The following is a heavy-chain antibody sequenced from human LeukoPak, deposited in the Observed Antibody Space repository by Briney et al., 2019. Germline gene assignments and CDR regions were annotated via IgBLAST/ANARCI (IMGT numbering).Heavy chain of an antibody. J-gene: IGHJ3*02. D-gene: IGHD5-24*01. CDR1: GFTFSSYG. CDR2: ISYDGSNK. CDR3: AKGPLNDGAFDI. V-gene: IGHV3-30*18. Sequence: PGGSLRLSCAASGFTFSSYGMHWVRQAPGKGLEWVAVISYDGSNKYYADSVKGRFTISRDNSKNTLYLQMNSLRAEDTAVYYCAKGPLNDGAFDIWGQGTMVTVSS.